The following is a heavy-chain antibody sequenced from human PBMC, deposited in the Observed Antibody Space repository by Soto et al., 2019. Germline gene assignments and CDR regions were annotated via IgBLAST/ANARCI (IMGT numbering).Heavy chain of an antibody. CDR2: SYYRGST. CDR1: GGSISSRSHY. D-gene: IGHD3-3*01. CDR3: ATADGFGVVTPFFEY. J-gene: IGHJ4*02. V-gene: IGHV4-39*01. Sequence: QPQLQESGPGLVKPPETLSLTCTVSGGSISSRSHYWGWIRQSPGRHLEWIGSSYYRGSTHYNPFLKTRVTISVDTSKNPVSLKVYSVTAADTAVYYCATADGFGVVTPFFEYWGQGILVTVSS.